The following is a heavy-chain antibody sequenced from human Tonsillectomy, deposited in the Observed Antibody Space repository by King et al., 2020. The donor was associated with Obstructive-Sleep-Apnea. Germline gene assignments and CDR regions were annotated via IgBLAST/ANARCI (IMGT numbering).Heavy chain of an antibody. V-gene: IGHV3-64D*06. Sequence: VQLVESGGGLVQPGGSLRLSCSASGFTFSSYTIDWVRQAPGEGLEYVSGISSNGGTTYYADSVKGRFTISRDNSKNTLYLQMSSLRAEDTAVYYCVKEGNRFGESNWFDPWGQGTLVTVSS. J-gene: IGHJ5*02. D-gene: IGHD3-10*01. CDR3: VKEGNRFGESNWFDP. CDR1: GFTFSSYT. CDR2: ISSNGGTT.